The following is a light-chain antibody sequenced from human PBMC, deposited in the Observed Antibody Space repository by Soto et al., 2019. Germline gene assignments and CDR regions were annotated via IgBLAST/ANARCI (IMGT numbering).Light chain of an antibody. J-gene: IGKJ2*01. Sequence: EIVMTQSPATLSLSPGERATLSCRASQSVTANLAWYQQKPGQAPRLVIYGASTRATGIPVRFSGSGSGTEFTISISSLQSEDVAVYYCQQYANWPLTFGQGTKLGIK. CDR3: QQYANWPLT. CDR2: GAS. V-gene: IGKV3-15*01. CDR1: QSVTAN.